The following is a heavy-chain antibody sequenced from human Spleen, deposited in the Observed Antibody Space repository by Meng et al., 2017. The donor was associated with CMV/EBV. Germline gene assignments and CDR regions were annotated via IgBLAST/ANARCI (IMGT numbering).Heavy chain of an antibody. Sequence: ASVKVSCKASGYTLTELSIQRVRQVPGKGLEWMGGFDPEDGETIFAQKFQGRVTLSEDTSTNTAYMELSSLRSEDTAVYYCARDLVTKDRNFGIGLDYYYGMDVWGQGTTVTVSS. CDR2: FDPEDGET. J-gene: IGHJ6*02. D-gene: IGHD2-21*02. CDR1: GYTLTELS. CDR3: ARDLVTKDRNFGIGLDYYYGMDV. V-gene: IGHV1-24*01.